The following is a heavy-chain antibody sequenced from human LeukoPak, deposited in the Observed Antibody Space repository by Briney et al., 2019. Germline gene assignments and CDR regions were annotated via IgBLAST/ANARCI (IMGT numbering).Heavy chain of an antibody. J-gene: IGHJ3*02. Sequence: SETLSLTCAVYGGSFSGYYWSWIRQPPGKGLEWIGEINHSGSTNYNPSLKSRVTISVDTSKNQFSLKLSSVTAADTAVYYCRGQPIVVVPAAIVDAFDIWGQGTMVTVSS. CDR1: GGSFSGYY. CDR2: INHSGST. CDR3: RGQPIVVVPAAIVDAFDI. D-gene: IGHD2-2*01. V-gene: IGHV4-34*01.